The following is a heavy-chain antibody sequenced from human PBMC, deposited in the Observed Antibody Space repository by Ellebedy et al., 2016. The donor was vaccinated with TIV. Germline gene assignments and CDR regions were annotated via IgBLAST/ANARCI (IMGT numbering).Heavy chain of an antibody. Sequence: PGGSLRLSCAASGFTFRSYGMHWVRQAPGKGLEWVAIIWSDGSHKFYADSVKGRFTISRDNSNNTLYLQMNSLRADDTAVYYCASDRWVHEIAHAMDVWGQGTTFIVSS. V-gene: IGHV3-33*01. CDR1: GFTFRSYG. CDR2: IWSDGSHK. CDR3: ASDRWVHEIAHAMDV. J-gene: IGHJ6*02. D-gene: IGHD1-1*01.